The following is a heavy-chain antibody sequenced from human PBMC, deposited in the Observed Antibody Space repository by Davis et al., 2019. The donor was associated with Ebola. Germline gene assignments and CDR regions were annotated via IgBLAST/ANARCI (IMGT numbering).Heavy chain of an antibody. D-gene: IGHD1-26*01. J-gene: IGHJ6*02. V-gene: IGHV3-7*03. CDR3: AREEKSWGRFYGMDV. CDR2: IKQDGSEK. CDR1: GFTFSSYG. Sequence: GESLKISCAASGFTFSSYGMHWVRQAPGKGLEWVANIKQDGSEKYYVDSVKGRFTISRDNAKNSLYLQMNSLRAEDTAVYYCAREEKSWGRFYGMDVWGQGTTVTVSS.